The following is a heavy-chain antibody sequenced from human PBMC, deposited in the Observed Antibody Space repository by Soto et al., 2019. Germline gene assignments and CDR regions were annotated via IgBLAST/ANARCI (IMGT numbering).Heavy chain of an antibody. CDR2: MYAGGDT. CDR3: VSRIPSWVFDY. Sequence: PGGSLRLSCVASGLSVIDNYMGWVRQAPGRGLEWVSVMYAGGDTHYADSVKGRFTISRDKSENTLYLQMNSLRDEDTGVYFCVSRIPSWVFDYWGLGTLVTV. J-gene: IGHJ4*01. D-gene: IGHD2-21*01. CDR1: GLSVIDNY. V-gene: IGHV3-53*01.